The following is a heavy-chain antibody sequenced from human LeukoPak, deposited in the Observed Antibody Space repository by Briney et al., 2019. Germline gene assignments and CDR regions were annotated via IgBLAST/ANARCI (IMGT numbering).Heavy chain of an antibody. Sequence: SETLSLTCTVSGGSIRSYYWSWIRQPAGKGLEWIGHIYTSGSTNYNPPLQSRVTISVDTSKNQFSLKLNYVTGADTAVIYLSRDTWGTNWLDPWGEGTLVTVSS. J-gene: IGHJ5*02. CDR3: SRDTWGTNWLDP. V-gene: IGHV4-4*07. CDR2: IYTSGST. D-gene: IGHD3-16*01. CDR1: GGSIRSYY.